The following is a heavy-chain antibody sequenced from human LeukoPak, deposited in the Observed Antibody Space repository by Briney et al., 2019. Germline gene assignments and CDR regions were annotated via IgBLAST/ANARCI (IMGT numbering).Heavy chain of an antibody. Sequence: SETLSLTCTISGGSISSYYWSWIRQPAGKGLEWIGRIYTSGSTNYNPSLKSRVTMSVDTSKNQFSLKLSSVTAADTAVYYCAREAEYYYYYYMDVWGKGTTVTISS. J-gene: IGHJ6*03. CDR1: GGSISSYY. CDR2: IYTSGST. CDR3: AREAEYYYYYYMDV. V-gene: IGHV4-4*07.